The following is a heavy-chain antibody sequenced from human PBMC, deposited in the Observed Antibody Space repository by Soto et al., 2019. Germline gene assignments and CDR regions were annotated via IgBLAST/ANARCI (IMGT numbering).Heavy chain of an antibody. CDR1: RFTFSDAW. D-gene: IGHD3-10*01. CDR2: IKSKPDGGTT. J-gene: IGHJ4*02. Sequence: VESGGGLVKPGGSLRLSCVASRFTFSDAWMSWLHQAPGKGLEWVGRIKSKPDGGTTDLAAPVKGRFIVSRDNSKNTMYLQMDRLETEDTAVYYCSSGGHYFGDWGQGTLVTVSS. CDR3: SSGGHYFGD. V-gene: IGHV3-15*01.